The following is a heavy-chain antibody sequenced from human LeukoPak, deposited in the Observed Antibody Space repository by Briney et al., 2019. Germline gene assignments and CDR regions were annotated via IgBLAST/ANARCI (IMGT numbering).Heavy chain of an antibody. V-gene: IGHV4-34*01. Sequence: SETLSLTCAVYGGSFSGYYWSWIRQPPGKGLEWIGEINHSGSTNYNPSLKSRVTISVDTSKNQFSLKLSSVTAADTAVYYCAGRGTRYNWFNPWGQGTLVTVSS. CDR2: INHSGST. J-gene: IGHJ5*02. CDR1: GGSFSGYY. CDR3: AGRGTRYNWFNP.